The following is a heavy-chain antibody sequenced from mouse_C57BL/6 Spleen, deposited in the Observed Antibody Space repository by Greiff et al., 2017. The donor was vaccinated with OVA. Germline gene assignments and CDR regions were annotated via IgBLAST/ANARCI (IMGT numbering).Heavy chain of an antibody. Sequence: QVQLQQSGPELVKPGASVKLSCKASGYTFTSYDINWVKQRPGQGLEWIGWIYPRDGSTKYNEKFKGKATLTVDTSSSTAYMELHSLTSEDSAVYFCARWGYGSSYGHWYFDVWGTGTTVTVSS. J-gene: IGHJ1*03. V-gene: IGHV1-85*01. D-gene: IGHD1-1*01. CDR3: ARWGYGSSYGHWYFDV. CDR1: GYTFTSYD. CDR2: IYPRDGST.